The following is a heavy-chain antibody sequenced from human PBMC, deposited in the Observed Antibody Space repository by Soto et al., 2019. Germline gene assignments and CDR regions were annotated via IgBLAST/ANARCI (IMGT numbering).Heavy chain of an antibody. CDR2: MNPNSGNT. V-gene: IGHV1-8*01. CDR1: GYTFTSYD. Sequence: HVQLVQSGAEVKKPGASVKVSCKASGYTFTSYDINWVRQATGQGLEWMGWMNPNSGNTGYAQKFQGRVTMTRNTSISTAYMELSSLRSEDTAVYYCARAHYYDSSGYYPNFDYWGQGTLVTVSS. CDR3: ARAHYYDSSGYYPNFDY. D-gene: IGHD3-22*01. J-gene: IGHJ4*02.